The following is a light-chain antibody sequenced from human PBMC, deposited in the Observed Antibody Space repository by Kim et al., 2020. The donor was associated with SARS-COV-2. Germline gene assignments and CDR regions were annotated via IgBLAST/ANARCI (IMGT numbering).Light chain of an antibody. V-gene: IGKV3-20*01. Sequence: VSPGERATLSCRASQSVSSSYLAWYQQKPGQPPRLLIYGVSSRATGIPDRFSGSGSGTDFTLTISRLEPEDFAVYYCQQYDNSPTFGQGTKVDIK. J-gene: IGKJ1*01. CDR3: QQYDNSPT. CDR2: GVS. CDR1: QSVSSSY.